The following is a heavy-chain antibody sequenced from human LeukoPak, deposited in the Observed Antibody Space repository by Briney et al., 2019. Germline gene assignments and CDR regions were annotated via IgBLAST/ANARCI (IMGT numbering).Heavy chain of an antibody. CDR3: ASICRDGYNERFDY. J-gene: IGHJ4*02. CDR1: GGSISSYY. D-gene: IGHD5-24*01. Sequence: SETLSLTCTVSGGSISSYYWSWIRQPPGKGLEWIGEINHSGSTNYNPSLKSRVTISVDTSKNQFSLKLSSVTAADTAVYYCASICRDGYNERFDYWGQGTLVTVSS. CDR2: INHSGST. V-gene: IGHV4-34*01.